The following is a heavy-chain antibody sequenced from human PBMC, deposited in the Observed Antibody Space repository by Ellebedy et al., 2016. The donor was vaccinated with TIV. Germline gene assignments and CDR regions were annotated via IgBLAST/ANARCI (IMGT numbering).Heavy chain of an antibody. J-gene: IGHJ2*01. V-gene: IGHV3-30*03. CDR1: GFTFSSYG. Sequence: PGGSLRLSCAASGFTFSSYGMHWVRQAPGKGLEWVAVVAADGGAKFYADSVKGQFTISRDNAKETVDLQMNGLTTDDTAMYYGARELGHDNWYFDLWGRGILVTVSS. D-gene: IGHD1-1*01. CDR2: VAADGGAK. CDR3: ARELGHDNWYFDL.